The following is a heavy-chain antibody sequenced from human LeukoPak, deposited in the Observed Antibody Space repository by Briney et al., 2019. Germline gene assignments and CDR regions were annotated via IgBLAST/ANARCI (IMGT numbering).Heavy chain of an antibody. J-gene: IGHJ6*02. D-gene: IGHD2-21*01. CDR2: ISARGGTT. CDR3: AKDRGKGSISLSEMDV. Sequence: PGGSLRLSCAASGFTVSSNYMTWVRQAPGEGLEWVSGISARGGTTYFADSVRGRFTISRDNSKNTLYLQMNTLTAGDTALYYCAKDRGKGSISLSEMDVWGQGTTVIVS. CDR1: GFTVSSNY. V-gene: IGHV3-23*01.